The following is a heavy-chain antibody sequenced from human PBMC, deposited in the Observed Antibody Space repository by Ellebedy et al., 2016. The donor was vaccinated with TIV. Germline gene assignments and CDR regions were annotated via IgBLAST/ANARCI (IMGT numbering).Heavy chain of an antibody. CDR3: ARVRYYDFWSGYYDPCYFDY. CDR2: VYYTGST. CDR1: GGSISTYY. J-gene: IGHJ4*02. D-gene: IGHD3-3*01. Sequence: SETLSLTCTVSGGSISTYYWSWIRHSPGKGLEWIGYVYYTGSTDYNPSLKSRVTISVDTSKNQFSLKLSSVTAADTAVYYCARVRYYDFWSGYYDPCYFDYWGQGTLVTVSS. V-gene: IGHV4-59*12.